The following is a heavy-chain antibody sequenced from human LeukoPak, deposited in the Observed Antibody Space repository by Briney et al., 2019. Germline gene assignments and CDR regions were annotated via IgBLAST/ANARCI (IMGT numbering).Heavy chain of an antibody. V-gene: IGHV1-2*06. CDR3: ASMRYSNSWYEDAFDI. D-gene: IGHD6-13*01. CDR1: GYTFTGYY. J-gene: IGHJ3*02. Sequence: ASVKVSCKASGYTFTGYYMHWVRQAPGQGLEWMGRISPNSGGTNYAQKFQGRVTMTRDTSISTAYMELSRLRSDDTAAYYCASMRYSNSWYEDAFDIWGQGTMVTVSS. CDR2: ISPNSGGT.